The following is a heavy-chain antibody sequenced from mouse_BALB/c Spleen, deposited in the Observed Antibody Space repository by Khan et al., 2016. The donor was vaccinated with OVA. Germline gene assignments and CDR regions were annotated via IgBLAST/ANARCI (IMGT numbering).Heavy chain of an antibody. J-gene: IGHJ3*01. V-gene: IGHV2-3*01. D-gene: IGHD1-1*01. CDR1: GFSLTSYG. Sequence: QVQLKESGPGLVAPSQSLSITCTVSGFSLTSYGVGWVRQPLGKGLEWLGVIWGDGSTNYHSALITRLNINKDNTKSQVILNMNSQQTDDTATYYGALYYYGRARFAYWGQGTLVTVSA. CDR3: ALYYYGRARFAY. CDR2: IWGDGST.